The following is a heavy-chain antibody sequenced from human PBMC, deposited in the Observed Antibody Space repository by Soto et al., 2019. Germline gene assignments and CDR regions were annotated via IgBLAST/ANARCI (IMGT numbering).Heavy chain of an antibody. CDR1: GGSISDYY. V-gene: IGHV4-59*01. CDR2: IYKSGST. J-gene: IGHJ4*02. CDR3: ARDQNGSPHFDY. Sequence: QVQLQESGPGLVKPSETLSLTCSVSGGSISDYYWSWIRQPPGRGLEWIGYIYKSGSTNSNPSLKSRGTISGDTSKNLFSLKLSSVTAADTAVYYCARDQNGSPHFDYWGQGTLVTVSS. D-gene: IGHD1-26*01.